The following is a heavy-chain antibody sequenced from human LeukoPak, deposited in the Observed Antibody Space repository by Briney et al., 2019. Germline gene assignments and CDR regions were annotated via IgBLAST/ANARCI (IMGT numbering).Heavy chain of an antibody. Sequence: SETLSLTCTVSGGSISSYYWSWIRQPPGKGLEWIGYIYYSGSTNYNPSLKSRVTISVDTSKNQFSLKLSSVTAADTAVYYCARGGPSYGDYADYWGQGTLVTVSS. D-gene: IGHD4-17*01. CDR3: ARGGPSYGDYADY. CDR2: IYYSGST. V-gene: IGHV4-59*01. CDR1: GGSISSYY. J-gene: IGHJ4*02.